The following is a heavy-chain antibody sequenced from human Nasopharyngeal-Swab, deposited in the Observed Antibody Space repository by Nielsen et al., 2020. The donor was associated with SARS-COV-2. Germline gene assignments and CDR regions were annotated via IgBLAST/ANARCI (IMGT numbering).Heavy chain of an antibody. CDR2: ISSRGSTI. Sequence: GESLKISCAASGFTFSDYYMNWLRQAPGKGLEWVSYISSRGSTIHYADSVKGRFTISRDNSKNTVYLQMDSLRAEDAAIYYCAKDMAAGYFFDFWGQGTLVTVSS. J-gene: IGHJ4*02. CDR3: AKDMAAGYFFDF. V-gene: IGHV3-11*01. CDR1: GFTFSDYY. D-gene: IGHD6-13*01.